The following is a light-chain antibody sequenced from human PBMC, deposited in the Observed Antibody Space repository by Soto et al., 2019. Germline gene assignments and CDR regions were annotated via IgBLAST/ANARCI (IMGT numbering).Light chain of an antibody. CDR1: QTILTY. V-gene: IGKV1-39*01. CDR3: QQSFSTTWT. CDR2: AAS. J-gene: IGKJ1*01. Sequence: DIQMTQSPSSLSASVGDRVTITCRASQTILTYLNWYQQKPGKAPKLLIYAASSLQSGVPSRFSGGGSATDFTLTINSLQPEDFATYYCQQSFSTTWTFGHGTKVEIK.